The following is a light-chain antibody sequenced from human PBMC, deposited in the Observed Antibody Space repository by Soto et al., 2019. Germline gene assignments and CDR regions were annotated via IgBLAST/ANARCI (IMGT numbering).Light chain of an antibody. V-gene: IGKV3-15*01. CDR3: QQYNNWPPWT. CDR1: LSVSIN. Sequence: ILMTQSPATLSVSPGERDTLSCRASLSVSINLAWYQQKPGQAPRLLIYDASTRATGIPARFSGSGSGTEFTLTISGLQSEDFALYYCQQYNNWPPWTFGQGTKVEIK. CDR2: DAS. J-gene: IGKJ1*01.